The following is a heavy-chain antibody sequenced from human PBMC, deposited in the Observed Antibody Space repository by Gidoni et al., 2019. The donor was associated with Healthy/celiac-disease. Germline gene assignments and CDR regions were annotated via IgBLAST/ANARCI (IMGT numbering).Heavy chain of an antibody. Sequence: QVQLVESGGGLVKPGGSLRLSCAASGFTFSDYYMRWIRQAPGKGLEWGSYISSSGSTIYYADSVKGRFTISRDNAKNSLYLQMNSLRAEDTAVYYCARENVLRYFDWLLPSGMDVWGQGTTVTVSS. CDR2: ISSSGSTI. D-gene: IGHD3-9*01. V-gene: IGHV3-11*01. J-gene: IGHJ6*02. CDR3: ARENVLRYFDWLLPSGMDV. CDR1: GFTFSDYY.